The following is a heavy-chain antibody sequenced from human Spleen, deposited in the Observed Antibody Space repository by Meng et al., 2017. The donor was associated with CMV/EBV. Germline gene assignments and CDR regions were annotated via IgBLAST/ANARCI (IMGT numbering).Heavy chain of an antibody. J-gene: IGHJ4*02. Sequence: GGSLRLSCATSGFSFSRSWMSWVRQAPGKGLEWVANIKQDGSEKYYVDSVKGRFTISRDNAKNSLYLQMNSLRAEDTAVYYCARDLATLDWGQGTLVTVSS. D-gene: IGHD2-15*01. CDR3: ARDLATLD. CDR1: GFSFSRSW. V-gene: IGHV3-7*01. CDR2: IKQDGSEK.